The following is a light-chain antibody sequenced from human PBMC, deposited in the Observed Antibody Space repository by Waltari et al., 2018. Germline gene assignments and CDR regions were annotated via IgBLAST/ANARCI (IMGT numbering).Light chain of an antibody. CDR3: QQYYNTPPT. V-gene: IGKV4-1*01. J-gene: IGKJ1*01. CDR2: WAS. CDR1: QSVSDHVNNKNY. Sequence: DIVMTQSPDSLTVSPGEGATINCRSSQSVSDHVNNKNYLAWYRQKPGQPPKLLISWASTREFGVPDRFSGSGSGTEFTLTISSLQPEDVAVYYCQQYYNTPPTFGQGTKVEIK.